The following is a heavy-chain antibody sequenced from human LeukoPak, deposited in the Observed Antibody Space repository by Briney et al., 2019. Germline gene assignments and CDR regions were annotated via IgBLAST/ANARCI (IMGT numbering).Heavy chain of an antibody. CDR3: ARGPASGWFDP. CDR1: GGSISSSSYY. V-gene: IGHV4-39*01. Sequence: SSETLSLTCTVSGGSISSSSYYWGWIRQPPWKGLEWIGSIYYSGSTYYNPSLKSRVTISVDTSKNQFSLKLSSVTAADTAVYYCARGPASGWFDPWGQGTLVTVSS. J-gene: IGHJ5*02. D-gene: IGHD1-14*01. CDR2: IYYSGST.